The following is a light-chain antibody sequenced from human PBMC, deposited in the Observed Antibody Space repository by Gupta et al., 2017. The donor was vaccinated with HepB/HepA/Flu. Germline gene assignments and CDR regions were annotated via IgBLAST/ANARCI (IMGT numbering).Light chain of an antibody. CDR1: SSNIGTNY. J-gene: IGLJ2*01. Sequence: QSVLTQPPSASGTPGQRVTISCSGSSSNIGTNYLYWYRQLTATAPKLLIYYNNQRPSGVPDRFFCSTSDTSASPPTSGLRSEDEADYYCAASDASMSGRVFGGGTKLTVL. V-gene: IGLV1-47*02. CDR2: YNN. CDR3: AASDASMSGRV.